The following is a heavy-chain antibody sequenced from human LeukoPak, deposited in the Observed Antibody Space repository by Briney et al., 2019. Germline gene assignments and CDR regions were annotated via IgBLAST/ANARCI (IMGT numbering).Heavy chain of an antibody. CDR3: ARGPRTVTTYWFDP. CDR1: GYTFIGYY. V-gene: IGHV1-2*02. J-gene: IGHJ5*02. CDR2: INPNSGGT. D-gene: IGHD4-17*01. Sequence: ASVKVSCKASGYTFIGYYMHWVRQAPGQGLEWMGWINPNSGGTNYAQKFQGRVTMTRDTSTSTAYMELRSLRSDDTAVYYCARGPRTVTTYWFDPWGQGTLVTVSS.